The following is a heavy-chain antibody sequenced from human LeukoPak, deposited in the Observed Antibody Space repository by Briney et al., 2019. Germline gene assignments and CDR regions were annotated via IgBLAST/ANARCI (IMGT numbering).Heavy chain of an antibody. J-gene: IGHJ4*02. CDR1: GYTFADNY. CDR2: INPNSDGT. Sequence: ASVKVSCKASGYTFADNYINWVRQVPGQGLEWMGWINPNSDGTNYAQKFQGRVTMSRDTSINTAYMELSSLRSDDTAVYYCARSKMSDYWGQGTLVTVPS. V-gene: IGHV1-2*02. D-gene: IGHD5-24*01. CDR3: ARSKMSDY.